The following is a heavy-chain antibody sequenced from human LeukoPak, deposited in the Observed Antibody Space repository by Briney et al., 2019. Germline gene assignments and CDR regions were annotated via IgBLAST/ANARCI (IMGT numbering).Heavy chain of an antibody. CDR2: INPSGGST. CDR3: ARSCSGGSCYAFDY. V-gene: IGHV1-46*01. Sequence: GASVKVSCKASGYTFTSYYMHWVRQAPGQGLEWMGIINPSGGSTSYAQKFQGRVTITADKSTSTAYMELSSLRSEDTAVHYCARSCSGGSCYAFDYWGQGTLVTVSS. CDR1: GYTFTSYY. J-gene: IGHJ4*02. D-gene: IGHD2-15*01.